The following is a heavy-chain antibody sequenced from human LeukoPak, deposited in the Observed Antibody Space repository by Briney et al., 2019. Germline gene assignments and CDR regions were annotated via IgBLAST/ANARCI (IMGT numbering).Heavy chain of an antibody. D-gene: IGHD3-16*01. J-gene: IGHJ4*02. CDR3: ARDLIGRYPCDY. CDR2: MSPDGNKK. V-gene: IGHV3-30-3*01. Sequence: GGSLRLSCAASGFTFSDYNMHWVRQAPGKGLDWVALMSPDGNKKYYAASVKGRFTISRDNSKNTVDLQLNSLRAEDTAVYYCARDLIGRYPCDYCGRGTLVSVSS. CDR1: GFTFSDYN.